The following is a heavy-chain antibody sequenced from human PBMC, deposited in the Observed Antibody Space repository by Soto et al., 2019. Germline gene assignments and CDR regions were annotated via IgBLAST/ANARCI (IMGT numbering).Heavy chain of an antibody. CDR1: GFTFSSYA. J-gene: IGHJ3*02. V-gene: IGHV3-30-3*01. CDR2: ISYDGSNK. Sequence: QVQLVESGGGVVQPGRSLRLSCAASGFTFSSYAMHWVRQAPGKGLEWVAVISYDGSNKYYADSVKGRFTISRDNSKNTLYLQMNSLRAEDTAVYYCARVYAFDIWGQGTMVTVSS. CDR3: ARVYAFDI.